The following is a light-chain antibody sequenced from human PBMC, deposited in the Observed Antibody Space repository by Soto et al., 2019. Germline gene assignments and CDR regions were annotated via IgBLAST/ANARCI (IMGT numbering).Light chain of an antibody. V-gene: IGLV2-23*01. CDR3: CSYAGSSTYV. Sequence: QCVLTQPASVSGSPGQSITISSTGTSSDVGSYNLVSWYQQHPGKAPKLMIYEGSKRPSGVSNRFSGSKSGNTASLTISGLQAEDEADYYCCSYAGSSTYVFGTGTKVTVL. CDR2: EGS. CDR1: SSDVGSYNL. J-gene: IGLJ1*01.